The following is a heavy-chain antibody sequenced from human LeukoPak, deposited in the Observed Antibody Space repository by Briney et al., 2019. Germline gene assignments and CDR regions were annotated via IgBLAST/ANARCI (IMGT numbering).Heavy chain of an antibody. J-gene: IGHJ6*03. Sequence: GGSLRLSCAASGFTFNTYNMNWVRQAPGKGLEWVSSISTSSSYIYYADSVKGRFTISRDNAKNSLYLQMNSLRAEDTAVYYCARAPRGGDILTGYYYPYYYYMDVWAKGPRSPSP. CDR1: GFTFNTYN. D-gene: IGHD3-9*01. CDR2: ISTSSSYI. CDR3: ARAPRGGDILTGYYYPYYYYMDV. V-gene: IGHV3-21*04.